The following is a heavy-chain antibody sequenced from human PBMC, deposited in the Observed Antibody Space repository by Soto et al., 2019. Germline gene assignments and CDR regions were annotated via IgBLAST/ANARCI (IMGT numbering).Heavy chain of an antibody. Sequence: ASLKVSCKASGYTFTGYYMHWVRQAPGQGLEWMGWINPNSGGTNYAQKFQGWVTMTRDTSISTAYMELSRLRSDDTAVYYCARGSSSWYPYYYYGMDVWGQGTTVTVSS. CDR1: GYTFTGYY. CDR2: INPNSGGT. D-gene: IGHD6-13*01. CDR3: ARGSSSWYPYYYYGMDV. J-gene: IGHJ6*02. V-gene: IGHV1-2*04.